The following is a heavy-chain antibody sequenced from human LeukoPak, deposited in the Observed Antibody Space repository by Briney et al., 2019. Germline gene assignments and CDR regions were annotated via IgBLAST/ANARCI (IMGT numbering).Heavy chain of an antibody. CDR3: ARGKRQLVYSHFDY. Sequence: PSETLSLTCTVSGGSISSYYWSWIRQPPGKGLEWIGYIYYSGSTNYNPSLKSRVTMSVDTSKNQFSLKLSSVTAADTAVYYCARGKRQLVYSHFDYWGQGTLVTVSS. D-gene: IGHD6-6*01. J-gene: IGHJ4*02. V-gene: IGHV4-59*12. CDR1: GGSISSYY. CDR2: IYYSGST.